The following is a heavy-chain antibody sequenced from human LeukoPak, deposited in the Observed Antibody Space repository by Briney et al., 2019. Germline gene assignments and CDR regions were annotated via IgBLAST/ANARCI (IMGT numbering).Heavy chain of an antibody. V-gene: IGHV5-51*01. CDR2: IYPGDSET. Sequence: GESLNISCKGSGYSFTTYWIAWLRLMPGKGLEWMGIIYPGDSETRYSTSFQGQVTISADKSISTAYLQWSSLKASDTAIYYCARRQYLAFDIWGQGTMVTVSS. CDR1: GYSFTTYW. J-gene: IGHJ3*02. D-gene: IGHD2/OR15-2a*01. CDR3: ARRQYLAFDI.